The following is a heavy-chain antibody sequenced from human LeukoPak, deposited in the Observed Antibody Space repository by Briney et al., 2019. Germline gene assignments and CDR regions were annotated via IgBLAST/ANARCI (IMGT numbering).Heavy chain of an antibody. D-gene: IGHD3-10*01. V-gene: IGHV3-21*01. CDR1: GFTFSSYS. J-gene: IGHJ4*02. CDR3: ARLTGNYGDY. CDR2: ISSGSSYI. Sequence: GGSLTLSCAASGFTFSSYSMNWVRQAPGKGLEWVSSISSGSSYIYYADSVKGRFTISRENAKNSLYLQMDSLRAEDTAVYYCARLTGNYGDYWGQGTLVTVSS.